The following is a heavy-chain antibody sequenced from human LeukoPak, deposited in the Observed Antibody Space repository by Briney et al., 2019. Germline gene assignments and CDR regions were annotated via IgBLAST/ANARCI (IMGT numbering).Heavy chain of an antibody. CDR2: ISSSSSYI. V-gene: IGHV3-21*01. D-gene: IGHD3-9*01. J-gene: IGHJ6*02. CDR1: GFTFSSYC. Sequence: GGSLMLSCAASGFTFSSYCMNWVRQAPGKGLEWVSSISSSSSYIYYADSVKGRFTISRDNAKNSLYMQMNSLSAEDTAVYYCARVPYDISSSPRYYGMDVWGQGNTVTVSS. CDR3: ARVPYDISSSPRYYGMDV.